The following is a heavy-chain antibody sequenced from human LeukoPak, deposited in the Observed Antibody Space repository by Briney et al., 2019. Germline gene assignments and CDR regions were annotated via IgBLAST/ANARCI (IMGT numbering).Heavy chain of an antibody. V-gene: IGHV1-8*03. CDR3: ASHFRYDAFDI. CDR2: MNPNSGNT. Sequence: ASVKVSCEASGYTFTSYDINWVRQATGQGLEWMGWMNPNSGNTGYAQKFQGRVTITRNTSISTAYMELSSLRSEDTAVYYCASHFRYDAFDIWGQGTMVTVSS. J-gene: IGHJ3*02. CDR1: GYTFTSYD. D-gene: IGHD3-3*02.